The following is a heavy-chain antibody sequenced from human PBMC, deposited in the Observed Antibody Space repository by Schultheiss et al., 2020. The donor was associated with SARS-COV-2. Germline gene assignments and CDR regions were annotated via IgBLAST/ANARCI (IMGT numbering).Heavy chain of an antibody. V-gene: IGHV4-34*01. Sequence: SETLSLTCAVYGGSFSGYYWSWIRQPPGKGLEWIGEINHSGSTNYNPSLKSRVTISVDTSKNQFSLKLSSVTAADTAVYYCARAHSTRRVVVVAATVSRLGWFDPWGQGTLVNVSS. CDR3: ARAHSTRRVVVVAATVSRLGWFDP. CDR2: INHSGST. J-gene: IGHJ5*02. CDR1: GGSFSGYY. D-gene: IGHD2-15*01.